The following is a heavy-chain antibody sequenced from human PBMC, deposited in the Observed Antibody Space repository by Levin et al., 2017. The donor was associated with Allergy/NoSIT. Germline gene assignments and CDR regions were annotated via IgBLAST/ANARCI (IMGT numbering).Heavy chain of an antibody. D-gene: IGHD3-9*01. Sequence: GGSLRLSCAASGFTVSSNYMSWVRQAPGKGLEWVSVIYSGGSTYYADSVKGRFTISRDNSKNTLYLQMNSLRAEDTAVYYCARSSETYVLRYVDWLLNPHAFDIWGQGTMVTVSS. J-gene: IGHJ3*02. CDR3: ARSSETYVLRYVDWLLNPHAFDI. CDR2: IYSGGST. V-gene: IGHV3-53*01. CDR1: GFTVSSNY.